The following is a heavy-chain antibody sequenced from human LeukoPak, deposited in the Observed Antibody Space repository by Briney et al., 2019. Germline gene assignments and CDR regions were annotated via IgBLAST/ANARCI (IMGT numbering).Heavy chain of an antibody. CDR1: GFTFTNYA. CDR2: ITGSDGSL. Sequence: GTSLRLSCVASGFTFTNYAMSWVRQAPGKGLEWVSAITGSDGSLYYADSVKGRFTISRDNSKNTLYLQVNSLRAEDTAVYYCAKWGDYDILTGYYVPDYWGQGTLVTVSS. J-gene: IGHJ4*02. CDR3: AKWGDYDILTGYYVPDY. D-gene: IGHD3-9*01. V-gene: IGHV3-23*01.